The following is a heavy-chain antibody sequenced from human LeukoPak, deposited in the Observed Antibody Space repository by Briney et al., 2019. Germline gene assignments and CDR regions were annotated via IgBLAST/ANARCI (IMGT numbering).Heavy chain of an antibody. Sequence: SETLSLACTVSGGSISSYYWSWIRQPPGKGLEWIGYIYYSGSTNYNPSLKSRVTISVDTSKNQFSLKLSSVTAADTAVYYCARHNPWYFDYWGQGTLVTVSS. V-gene: IGHV4-59*08. CDR2: IYYSGST. CDR1: GGSISSYY. J-gene: IGHJ4*02. CDR3: ARHNPWYFDY.